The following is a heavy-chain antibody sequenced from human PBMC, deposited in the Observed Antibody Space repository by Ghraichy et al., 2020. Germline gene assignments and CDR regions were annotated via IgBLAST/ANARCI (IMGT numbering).Heavy chain of an antibody. CDR3: ARRGYTAMVNFDY. Sequence: SQTLSLTCTVSGGSISSSSYYWGWIRQPPGKGLEWIGSIYYSGSTYYNPSLKSRVTISVDTSKNQFSLKLSSVTAADTAVYYCARRGYTAMVNFDYWGQGTLVTVSS. D-gene: IGHD5-18*01. V-gene: IGHV4-39*01. J-gene: IGHJ4*02. CDR1: GGSISSSSYY. CDR2: IYYSGST.